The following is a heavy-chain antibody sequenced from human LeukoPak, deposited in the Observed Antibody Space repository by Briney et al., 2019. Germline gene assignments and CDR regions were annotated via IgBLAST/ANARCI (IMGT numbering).Heavy chain of an antibody. CDR2: IYYSGST. J-gene: IGHJ4*02. V-gene: IGHV4-31*03. Sequence: SQTLSLTCTVSSGSISSGGYYWSWIRQHPGKGLEWIGYIYYSGSTYYNPSLKSRVTISVDTSKNQFSLKLSSVTAADTAVYYCARAAVGGYDSSDFDYWGQGTLVTVSS. CDR1: SGSISSGGYY. CDR3: ARAAVGGYDSSDFDY. D-gene: IGHD3-22*01.